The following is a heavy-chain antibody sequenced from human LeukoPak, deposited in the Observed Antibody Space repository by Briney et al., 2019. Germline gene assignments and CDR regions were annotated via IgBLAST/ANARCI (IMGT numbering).Heavy chain of an antibody. V-gene: IGHV3-48*03. CDR3: ARGNYYGSGSYYNVFDY. Sequence: PGGSLRLSCVASGFTFSSYEMNWVRQAPGKGLEWVSYISSSGSTIYYADSVKGRFTISRDNAKNSLYLQMNSLRAEDTAVYYCARGNYYGSGSYYNVFDYWGQGTLVTVSS. D-gene: IGHD3-10*01. J-gene: IGHJ4*02. CDR2: ISSSGSTI. CDR1: GFTFSSYE.